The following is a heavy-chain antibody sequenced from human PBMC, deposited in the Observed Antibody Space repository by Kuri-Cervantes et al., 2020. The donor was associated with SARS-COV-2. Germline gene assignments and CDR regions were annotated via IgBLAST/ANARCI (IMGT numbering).Heavy chain of an antibody. Sequence: GGSLRLSCAASGFTFTSFAMNWVRQAPGKGLEWVSTITHTGATTYYADSVKGRFTISRDNSKNTLYLQTNSLRAEDTAVYYCAKVSYDSSGRYYYHYDMEVWGQGTTVTVSS. CDR3: AKVSYDSSGRYYYHYDMEV. D-gene: IGHD3-22*01. V-gene: IGHV3-23*01. J-gene: IGHJ6*02. CDR2: ITHTGATT. CDR1: GFTFTSFA.